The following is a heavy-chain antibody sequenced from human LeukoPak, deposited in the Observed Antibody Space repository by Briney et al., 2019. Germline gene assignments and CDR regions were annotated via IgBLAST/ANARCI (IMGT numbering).Heavy chain of an antibody. CDR3: ARELYPTSVVIAH. J-gene: IGHJ4*02. CDR2: ISYDGSNK. V-gene: IGHV3-30*19. Sequence: GGSLRLSCAASGFTFSSYGMHWVRQAPGKGRGGGAVISYDGSNKKYADSVKGRFTISRDNSKNTLDLQMNSLSAEDTAVYYCARELYPTSVVIAHWGQGTLVTVSS. CDR1: GFTFSSYG. D-gene: IGHD2-21*01.